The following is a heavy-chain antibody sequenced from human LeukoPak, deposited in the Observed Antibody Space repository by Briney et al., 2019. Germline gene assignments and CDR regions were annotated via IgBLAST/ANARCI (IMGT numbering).Heavy chain of an antibody. D-gene: IGHD6-6*01. CDR2: IYYSGST. Sequence: SETLSLTCTVSGGSIRSGDYYWSWIRQPPGKGLEWIGYIYYSGSTYYNPSLKSRVTISVDTSKNQFSLKLSSVTAADTAVYYCARVGIAARPRERFDPWGQGTLVTVSS. V-gene: IGHV4-30-4*08. CDR1: GGSIRSGDYY. CDR3: ARVGIAARPRERFDP. J-gene: IGHJ5*02.